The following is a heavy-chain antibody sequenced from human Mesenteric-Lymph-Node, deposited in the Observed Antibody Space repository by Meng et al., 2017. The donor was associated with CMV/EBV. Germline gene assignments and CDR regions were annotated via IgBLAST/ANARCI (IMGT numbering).Heavy chain of an antibody. Sequence: SETLSLTCTVSGGSVTSSSYFWGWIRQPPGKGLEWLGSISYIGNTFDSPSLKSRVAISLDTSKNQFSLKLSSVTAADTAVYYCARGWDGYGNWGQGTLVTVSS. CDR1: GGSVTSSSYF. V-gene: IGHV4-39*01. CDR2: ISYIGNT. J-gene: IGHJ4*02. CDR3: ARGWDGYGN. D-gene: IGHD5-24*01.